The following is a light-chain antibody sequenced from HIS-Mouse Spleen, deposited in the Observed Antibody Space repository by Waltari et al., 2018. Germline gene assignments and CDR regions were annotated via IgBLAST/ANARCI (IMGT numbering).Light chain of an antibody. J-gene: IGKJ3*01. CDR2: DAS. Sequence: IVFTQSPATLSLSPGEIATLSCRASQSVSSYLAWYQQKPGQAPRLLIYDASNRATGIPARFSGSGSGTDFTLTISSLEPEDFAVYYCQQRSNWPPFTFGPGTKVDIK. CDR1: QSVSSY. V-gene: IGKV3-11*01. CDR3: QQRSNWPPFT.